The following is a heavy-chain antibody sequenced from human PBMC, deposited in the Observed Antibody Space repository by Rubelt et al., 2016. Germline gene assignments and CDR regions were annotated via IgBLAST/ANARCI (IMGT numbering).Heavy chain of an antibody. CDR3: ASVPAGTFDY. J-gene: IGHJ4*02. V-gene: IGHV1-69*04. CDR1: GGTFSSYA. D-gene: IGHD6-13*01. CDR2: IIPILGIA. Sequence: QVQLVQSGAEVKKPGSSVKVSCKASGGTFSSYAISWVRQAPGQGLEWMGRIIPILGIANYAQKFQGRVTITADKSTSTAYMELSSLRSEDTAVDYCASVPAGTFDYWGQGTLVTVSS.